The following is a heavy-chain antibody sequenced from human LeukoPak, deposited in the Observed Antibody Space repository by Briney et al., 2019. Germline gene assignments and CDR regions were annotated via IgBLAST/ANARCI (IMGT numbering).Heavy chain of an antibody. Sequence: SETLSLTRTVSGGSLSGRNYYWGWIRQPPGKGLEWVGSIYYSGSTYYNPSLKTRATISVDTSKNQFSLKLSSVTAADTAVYFCASYYDSGGYYYTTSSYFDPRGRGTMVTVSS. CDR1: GGSLSGRNYY. D-gene: IGHD3-22*01. V-gene: IGHV4-39*01. J-gene: IGHJ2*01. CDR3: ASYYDSGGYYYTTSSYFDP. CDR2: IYYSGST.